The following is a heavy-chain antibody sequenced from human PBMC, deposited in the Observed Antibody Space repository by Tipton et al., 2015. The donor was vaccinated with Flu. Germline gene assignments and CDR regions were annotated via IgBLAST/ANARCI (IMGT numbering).Heavy chain of an antibody. CDR3: ARGPLPDSNWYNGMDV. Sequence: SLRLSCAASGFTFSSYYIHRVRQGTGKGLEWVSAIGSAGDTFYLDSVKGRFTISRDNAKNSLYLQMNSLRVGDTAVYYCARGPLPDSNWYNGMDVWGQGTTVTVSS. CDR1: GFTFSSYY. J-gene: IGHJ6*02. D-gene: IGHD6-13*01. CDR2: IGSAGDT. V-gene: IGHV3-13*01.